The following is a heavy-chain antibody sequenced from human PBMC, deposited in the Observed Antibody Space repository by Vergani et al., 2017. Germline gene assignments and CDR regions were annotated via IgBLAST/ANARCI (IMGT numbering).Heavy chain of an antibody. CDR1: GFTFSSYA. V-gene: IGHV1-69*09. CDR3: TGERPTYYYDSSGYYYFDY. Sequence: VQLVESGGGLVQPGGSLKLSCAASGFTFSSYAISWVRQAPGQGLEWMGRIIPIRGIANYAQKLQGIVTITADKSTSTAYMELSSLRFEDTAGYYCTGERPTYYYDSSGYYYFDYWGQGTLVTVSS. CDR2: IIPIRGIA. J-gene: IGHJ4*02. D-gene: IGHD3-22*01.